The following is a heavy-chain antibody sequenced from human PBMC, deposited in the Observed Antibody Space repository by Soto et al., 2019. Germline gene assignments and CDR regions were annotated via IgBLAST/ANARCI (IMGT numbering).Heavy chain of an antibody. D-gene: IGHD6-6*01. CDR1: RFTVSSNY. CDR3: ARSSSSSEGYYFDY. V-gene: IGHV3-53*02. Sequence: EVQLVETGGGLIQPGGSLRLSCAASRFTVSSNYMSWVRQAPGKGLEWVSVIYSGGSTYYADSVKGRFTISRDNSKNTLYLQMNSLRAEDTAVYYCARSSSSSEGYYFDYWGQGTLVTVSS. CDR2: IYSGGST. J-gene: IGHJ4*02.